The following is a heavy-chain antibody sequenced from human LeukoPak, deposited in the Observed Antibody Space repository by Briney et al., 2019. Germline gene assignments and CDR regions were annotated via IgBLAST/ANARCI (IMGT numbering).Heavy chain of an antibody. V-gene: IGHV1-2*02. CDR2: INPNSGGT. CDR1: GYTSTGYY. CDR3: ARDSLRVQLWEPPIYYYYGMDV. J-gene: IGHJ6*02. Sequence: ASVKVSCKASGYTSTGYYMHWVRQAPGQGLEWMGWINPNSGGTNYAQKFQGRVTMTRDTSISTAYMELSRLRSDDTAVYYCARDSLRVQLWEPPIYYYYGMDVWGQGTTVTVSS. D-gene: IGHD5-18*01.